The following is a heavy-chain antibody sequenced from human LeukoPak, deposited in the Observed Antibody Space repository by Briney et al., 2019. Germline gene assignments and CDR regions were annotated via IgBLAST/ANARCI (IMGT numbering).Heavy chain of an antibody. CDR2: IFHSGST. V-gene: IGHV4-4*02. D-gene: IGHD1-26*01. CDR1: GGSTSSNNW. J-gene: IGHJ4*02. CDR3: ARVVVGALYYFDY. Sequence: SGTLSLTCAVSGGSTSSNNWWSWVRQPPGKGLEWIGEIFHSGSTNYNPSLKSRVTISVDKSKNQFSLKLNSVTAADTAVYYCARVVVGALYYFDYWGQGTLVTVSS.